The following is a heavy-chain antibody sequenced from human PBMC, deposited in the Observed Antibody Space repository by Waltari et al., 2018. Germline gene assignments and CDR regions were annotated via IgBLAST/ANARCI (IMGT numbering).Heavy chain of an antibody. CDR2: IFYGGGH. V-gene: IGHV4-59*02. Sequence: QVQLQQSGPRLVKPSETLSLTCSVSGGSVSTYYWNWIRQSPGKGLESIGYIFYGGGHKCHPSLESRVSISRDTYKNQFSLKLSSVTAADTAVYYCARWVNYDASGPLLGYYMDVWGKGTTVTVSS. CDR3: ARWVNYDASGPLLGYYMDV. J-gene: IGHJ6*03. D-gene: IGHD3-22*01. CDR1: GGSVSTYY.